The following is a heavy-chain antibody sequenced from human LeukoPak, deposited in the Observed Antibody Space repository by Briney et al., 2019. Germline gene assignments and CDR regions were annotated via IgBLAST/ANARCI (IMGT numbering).Heavy chain of an antibody. CDR3: AKDIASSVHYYMDV. CDR2: ITWNSGSI. J-gene: IGHJ6*03. Sequence: PGGSLRLTCATSGFTFDDYAMHWVRQAPGKGLEWVSGITWNSGSIGYADSVKGRFTISRDNAKNSLYLQMTSLRAEDTAFYYRAKDIASSVHYYMDVWGKGTTVTVSS. V-gene: IGHV3-9*01. D-gene: IGHD6-13*01. CDR1: GFTFDDYA.